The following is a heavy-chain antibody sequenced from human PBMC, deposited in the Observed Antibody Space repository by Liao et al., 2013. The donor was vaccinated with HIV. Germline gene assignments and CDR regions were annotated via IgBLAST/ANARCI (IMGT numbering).Heavy chain of an antibody. D-gene: IGHD5-18*01. J-gene: IGHJ4*02. V-gene: IGHV4-34*01. CDR1: GGSFSGYY. CDR2: INHSGST. Sequence: QVQLQQWGAGLLKPSETLSLTCAVYGGSFSGYYWSWIRQPPGKGLEWIGEINHSGSTNYNPSLKSRVTISVDTSKNQFSLKLSSVTAADTAVYYCARVRRGYSYGYWGQGTLGHRLL. CDR3: ARVRRGYSYGY.